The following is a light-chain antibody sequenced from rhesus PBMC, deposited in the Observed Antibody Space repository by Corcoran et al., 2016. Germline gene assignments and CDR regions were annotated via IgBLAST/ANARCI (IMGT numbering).Light chain of an antibody. CDR2: GAS. J-gene: IGKJ2*01. CDR3: QQYSNWPHS. CDR1: QSVSSY. Sequence: EIVMTQSPATLSLSPGERATLSCRASQSVSSYVAWYQQKPEQAPRLLIYGASSRATGIPDMFSGRGSGTYFTLTISSLEPEDFAVYYCQQYSNWPHSFGQGTKVEIK. V-gene: IGKV3S9*01.